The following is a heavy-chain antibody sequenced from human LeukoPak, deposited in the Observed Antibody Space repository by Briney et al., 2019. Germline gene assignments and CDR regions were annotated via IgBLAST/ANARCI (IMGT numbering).Heavy chain of an antibody. V-gene: IGHV4-61*02. D-gene: IGHD3-3*01. CDR2: IYTSGST. CDR3: ARFTIFGVGPEYYFDY. CDR1: GGSISSGSYY. Sequence: PSQTLSLTCTVSGGSISSGSYYWSWIRQPAGKGLEWIGRIYTSGSTNYNPSLKSRVTISVDTSKNQFSLKLSSVTAADTAVYYCARFTIFGVGPEYYFDYWGQGTLVTVSS. J-gene: IGHJ4*02.